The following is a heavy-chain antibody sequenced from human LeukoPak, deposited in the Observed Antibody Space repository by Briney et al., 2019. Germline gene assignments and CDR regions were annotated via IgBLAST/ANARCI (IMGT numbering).Heavy chain of an antibody. D-gene: IGHD5-24*01. CDR2: IYPGDSET. V-gene: IGHV5-51*01. CDR3: ARRHVYNYFCDY. J-gene: IGHJ4*02. CDR1: GYSSTTYW. Sequence: KVGESLKISCKGSGYSSTTYWIAWVPQMPGKGLEWMGIIYPGDSETRYSPSFQGQVTISAEKSISTAYLQWSSLKPSDTAMYYCARRHVYNYFCDYWGQGTLVTVSS.